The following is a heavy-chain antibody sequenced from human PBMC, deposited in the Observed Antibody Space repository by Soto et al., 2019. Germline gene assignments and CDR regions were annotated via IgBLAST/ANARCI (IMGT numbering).Heavy chain of an antibody. Sequence: ETLSLTCAVYGGSFSGYYWSWIRQPPGKGLEWIGEINHSGSTNYNPSLKSRVTISVDTSKNQFSLQLNSVTPEDTAVYYCARVRYGSGWSRHYYYYYGMDVWGQGTTVTVSS. V-gene: IGHV4-34*01. CDR2: INHSGST. D-gene: IGHD6-19*01. CDR3: ARVRYGSGWSRHYYYYYGMDV. CDR1: GGSFSGYY. J-gene: IGHJ6*02.